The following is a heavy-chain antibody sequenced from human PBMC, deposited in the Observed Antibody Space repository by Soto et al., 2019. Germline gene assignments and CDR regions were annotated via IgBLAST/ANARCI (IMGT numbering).Heavy chain of an antibody. CDR2: VYYSGST. V-gene: IGHV4-59*08. D-gene: IGHD3-10*01. Sequence: SETLSLTCTVSGGSISSYYWSWIRQPPGKGLELIGYVYYSGSTNYNPSLRSRVNISVDTSKNQFSLKLNSMTAADTAVYYCARHNYGSGSTYFDYWGQGTLVTVSS. CDR3: ARHNYGSGSTYFDY. CDR1: GGSISSYY. J-gene: IGHJ4*02.